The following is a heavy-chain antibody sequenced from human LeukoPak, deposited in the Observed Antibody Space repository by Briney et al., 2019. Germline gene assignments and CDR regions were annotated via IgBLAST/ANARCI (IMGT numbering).Heavy chain of an antibody. J-gene: IGHJ4*02. V-gene: IGHV3-23*01. CDR2: ITGSGGRT. CDR3: AKDQSGSGWAQDY. D-gene: IGHD6-19*01. CDR1: GFTLSSYE. Sequence: GGSLRLFCIVSGFTLSSYEMSWIRQAPGKGLEWVSAITGSGGRTYYADSVKGRFTISRDNSKNTLYLQMNSLRAEDTAVYYCAKDQSGSGWAQDYWGQGTLVTVSS.